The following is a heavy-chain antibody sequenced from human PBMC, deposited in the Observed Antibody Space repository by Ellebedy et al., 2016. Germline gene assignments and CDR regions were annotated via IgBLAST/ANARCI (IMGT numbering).Heavy chain of an antibody. CDR1: GFTFSSYA. V-gene: IGHV3-23*01. D-gene: IGHD6-19*01. CDR3: AKDRSIAVADDAFDI. CDR2: ISGSGGST. Sequence: GGSLRLXXAASGFTFSSYAMSWVRQAPGKGLEWVSAISGSGGSTYYADSVKGRFTISRDNSKNTLYLQMNSLRAEDTAVYYCAKDRSIAVADDAFDIWGQGTMVTVSS. J-gene: IGHJ3*02.